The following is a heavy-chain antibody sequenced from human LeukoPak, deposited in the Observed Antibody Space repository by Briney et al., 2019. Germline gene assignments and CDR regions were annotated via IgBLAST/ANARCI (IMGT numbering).Heavy chain of an antibody. CDR2: INHSGST. CDR3: ARVHRGYSYGHEDY. V-gene: IGHV4-34*01. D-gene: IGHD5-18*01. CDR1: GGSFSGYY. J-gene: IGHJ4*02. Sequence: SETLSLACAVYGGSFSGYYWSWIRQPPGKGLEGIGEINHSGSTNYNPSLKSRVTISVDTSKNQFSLKLSSVTAAATAVYYCARVHRGYSYGHEDYWGQGTLVTVSS.